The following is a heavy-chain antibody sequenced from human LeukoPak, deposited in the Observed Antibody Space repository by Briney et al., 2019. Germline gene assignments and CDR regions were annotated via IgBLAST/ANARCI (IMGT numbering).Heavy chain of an antibody. D-gene: IGHD5-12*01. Sequence: RGSLRPSCVASGVTSSSYSMNWVRQAAGKGREWVSYISSSINTIYYADSVKGRFTISRDNDKKSLYLQMNSLRAEDTAVYYCARDRGYGGHPSWFDPWGQGTQVPVSS. V-gene: IGHV3-48*04. CDR1: GVTSSSYS. CDR3: ARDRGYGGHPSWFDP. CDR2: ISSSINTI. J-gene: IGHJ5*02.